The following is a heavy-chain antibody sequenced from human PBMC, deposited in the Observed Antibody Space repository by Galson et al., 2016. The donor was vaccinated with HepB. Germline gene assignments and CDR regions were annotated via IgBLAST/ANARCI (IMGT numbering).Heavy chain of an antibody. D-gene: IGHD3-16*02. V-gene: IGHV3-23*01. J-gene: IGHJ4*02. CDR1: GFTFTNYA. CDR2: INLSGDFT. CDR3: TKYSLAGVSSIDY. Sequence: SLRLSCAASGFTFTNYAMSWVRQAPGKGLEWLAGINLSGDFTYHTGSVKGRFTISRDNSKNTLYLQMNSLRAEDTAVYYCTKYSLAGVSSIDYWGQGSLVTVSS.